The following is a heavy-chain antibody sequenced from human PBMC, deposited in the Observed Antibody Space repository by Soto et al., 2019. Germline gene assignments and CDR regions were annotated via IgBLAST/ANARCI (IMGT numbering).Heavy chain of an antibody. D-gene: IGHD1-26*01. Sequence: ASVKVSSKVSGYTLTELSMHWVRQATGKGLEWMGGFYTEDGETIYALKFQGRVTMNEDTSTVTAYMELSSLRSVDTAVYSCATKCRERDLSGYIDYWGQGTLVTFSS. V-gene: IGHV1-24*01. J-gene: IGHJ4*02. CDR1: GYTLTELS. CDR2: FYTEDGET. CDR3: ATKCRERDLSGYIDY.